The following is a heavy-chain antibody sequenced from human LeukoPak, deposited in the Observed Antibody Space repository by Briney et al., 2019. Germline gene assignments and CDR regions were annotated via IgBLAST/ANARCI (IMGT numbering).Heavy chain of an antibody. CDR1: GGSISSYY. V-gene: IGHV4-59*08. J-gene: IGHJ6*02. CDR2: IYYSGST. CDR3: ARPNLYYYYGMDV. Sequence: SETLSLTCTVSGGSISSYYWSWIRQPPGKGLEWIGYIYYSGSTNYNPSLKSRVTISVDTSKNQFSLKLSSVTAADTAVYYCARPNLYYYYGMDVWGQGTTVTVSS. D-gene: IGHD1-14*01.